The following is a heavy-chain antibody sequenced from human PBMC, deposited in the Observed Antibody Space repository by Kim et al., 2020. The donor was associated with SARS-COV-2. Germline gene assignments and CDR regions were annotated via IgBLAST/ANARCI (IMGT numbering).Heavy chain of an antibody. CDR3: ARDPLPYYYYYMDV. J-gene: IGHJ6*03. V-gene: IGHV3-11*04. Sequence: VKGRFTISRNNAKNSLYLQMNSLRAEDTAVYYCARDPLPYYYYYMDVWGKGTTVTVSS.